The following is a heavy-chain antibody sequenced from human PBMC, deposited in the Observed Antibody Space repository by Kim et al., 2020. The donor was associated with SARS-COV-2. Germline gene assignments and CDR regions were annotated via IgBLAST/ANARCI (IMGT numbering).Heavy chain of an antibody. V-gene: IGHV4-59*13. Sequence: SETLSLTCTVSGGSISSYYWSWIRQPPGKGLEWIGYIYYSGSTNYNPSLKSRVTISVDTSKNQFSLKLSSVTAADTAVYYCARGNWLGRIDYWGQGTLVTVSS. CDR1: GGSISSYY. J-gene: IGHJ4*02. D-gene: IGHD3-9*01. CDR3: ARGNWLGRIDY. CDR2: IYYSGST.